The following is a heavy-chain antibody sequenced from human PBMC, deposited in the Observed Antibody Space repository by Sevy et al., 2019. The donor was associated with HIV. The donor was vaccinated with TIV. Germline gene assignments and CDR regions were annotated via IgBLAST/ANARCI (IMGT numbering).Heavy chain of an antibody. CDR1: GLTFSSYW. CDR2: INGDGSIT. Sequence: GGSLRLSCAASGLTFSSYWMHWVRQAPGKGLVWVSRINGDGSITSYADSVKGRFTISRDNAKNTLYLQMNSLRAEDTVVYYCVRQRGDTVVLPDVLPDYGMDVWGQGTTVTVSS. J-gene: IGHJ6*02. V-gene: IGHV3-74*01. CDR3: VRQRGDTVVLPDVLPDYGMDV. D-gene: IGHD2-2*01.